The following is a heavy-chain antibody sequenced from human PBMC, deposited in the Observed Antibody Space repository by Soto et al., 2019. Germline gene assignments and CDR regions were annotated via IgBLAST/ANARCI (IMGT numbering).Heavy chain of an antibody. CDR2: TYYRSKWYN. CDR3: ARDHRSGWFESEYYYGMDV. Sequence: SQTRSLTCAISGDSVSSNSAAWNWIRQSPSRGLEWLGRTYYRSKWYNDYAVSVKSRITINPDTSKNQFSLQLNSVTPEDTAVYYCARDHRSGWFESEYYYGMDVWGQGTTVTVSS. D-gene: IGHD6-19*01. V-gene: IGHV6-1*01. CDR1: GDSVSSNSAA. J-gene: IGHJ6*02.